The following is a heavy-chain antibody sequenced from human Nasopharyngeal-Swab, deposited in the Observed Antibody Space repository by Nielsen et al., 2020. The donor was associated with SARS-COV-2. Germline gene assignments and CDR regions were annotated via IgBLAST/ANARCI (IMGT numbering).Heavy chain of an antibody. V-gene: IGHV4-61*02. Sequence: SETLSLTCTVSGGSISSGGYYWSWIRQPAGKGLEWIGRIYTSGSTNYNPSLKSRVTISVDKSKNQFSLKLSSVTAADTAVYYCASRFKATYFDYWGQGTLVTVSS. J-gene: IGHJ4*02. CDR3: ASRFKATYFDY. D-gene: IGHD1-26*01. CDR1: GGSISSGGYY. CDR2: IYTSGST.